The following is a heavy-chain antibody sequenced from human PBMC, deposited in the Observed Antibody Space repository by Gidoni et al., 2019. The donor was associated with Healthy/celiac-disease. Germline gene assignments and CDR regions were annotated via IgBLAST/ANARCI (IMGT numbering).Heavy chain of an antibody. V-gene: IGHV3-7*01. J-gene: IGHJ3*02. CDR2: IKQDVSGK. CDR1: GFTFSSYW. Sequence: EVQLVESGGGVVQPGGPLRLACAASGFTFSSYWMSWVRQGPGKGLEWMANIKQDVSGKYYVDSVKGRFTISRDNAKNSRYLQMNSLRAEDTAVYYCAASDAFDIWGQGTMVTVSS. CDR3: AASDAFDI.